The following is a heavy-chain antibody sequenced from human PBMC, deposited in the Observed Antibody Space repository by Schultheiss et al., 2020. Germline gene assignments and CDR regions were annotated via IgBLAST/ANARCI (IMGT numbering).Heavy chain of an antibody. J-gene: IGHJ4*02. CDR2: ISSSGGSI. CDR3: ASFDY. V-gene: IGHV3-48*03. Sequence: GESLKISCAASGFIFSHYEMNWVRQAPGKGLEWVSYISSSGGSIYYAASVKGRFTISRDNAKNSLYLQMNSLRAEDTAVYYCASFDYWGQGTLVTVSS. CDR1: GFIFSHYE.